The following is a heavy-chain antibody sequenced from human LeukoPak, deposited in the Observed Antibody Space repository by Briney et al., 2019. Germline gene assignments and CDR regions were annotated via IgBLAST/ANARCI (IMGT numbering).Heavy chain of an antibody. CDR1: GFPFNTHA. CDR3: ARDPTDLVGATLYHFDY. D-gene: IGHD1-26*01. CDR2: INPNSGGT. J-gene: IGHJ4*02. V-gene: IGHV1-2*02. Sequence: ASVKVSCKASGFPFNTHAVAWVRQAPGQGLEWMGWINPNSGGTNYAQKFQGRVTMTRDTSISTAYMELSRLRSDDTAVYYCARDPTDLVGATLYHFDYWGQGSLVTVSS.